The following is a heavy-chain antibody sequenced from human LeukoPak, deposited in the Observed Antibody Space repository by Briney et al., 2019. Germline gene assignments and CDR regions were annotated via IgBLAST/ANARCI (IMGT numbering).Heavy chain of an antibody. V-gene: IGHV3-21*01. CDR2: ISSSSSYI. CDR3: ARDYSSPGNFDY. CDR1: GCTFSSYS. Sequence: PGGSLRLSCAASGCTFSSYSMTWVRQAPGKGLEWVSSISSSSSYIYYADSVKGRFTISRDNAKNSLYLQMNSLRAEDTAVYYCARDYSSPGNFDYWGQGTLVTVSS. D-gene: IGHD6-13*01. J-gene: IGHJ4*02.